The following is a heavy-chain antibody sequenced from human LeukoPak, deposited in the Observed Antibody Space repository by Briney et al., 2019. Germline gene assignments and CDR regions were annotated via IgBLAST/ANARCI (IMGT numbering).Heavy chain of an antibody. CDR1: GFTFDDYA. D-gene: IGHD6-19*01. CDR3: AKDTQWLGMYYFDY. CDR2: ISWNSGSI. V-gene: IGHV3-9*01. J-gene: IGHJ4*02. Sequence: GGSLRLSCAASGFTFDDYAMHWVRHAPGKGLEWVSGISWNSGSIGYADSVKGRFTISRDNAKNSLYLQMNSLRAEDTALYYCAKDTQWLGMYYFDYWGQGTLVTVSS.